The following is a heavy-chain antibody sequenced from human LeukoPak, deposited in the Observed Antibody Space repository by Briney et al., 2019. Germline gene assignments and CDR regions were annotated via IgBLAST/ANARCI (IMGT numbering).Heavy chain of an antibody. Sequence: SETPSLTCAVYGGSFSGYYWSWIRQPPGKGLEWIGEINHSGSTNYNPSLKSRVTISVDTSKNQFSLKLSSVTAADTAVYYCASGRGAGAHYYYYGMDVWGQGTTVTVSS. CDR3: ASGRGAGAHYYYYGMDV. V-gene: IGHV4-34*01. CDR2: INHSGST. D-gene: IGHD6-19*01. CDR1: GGSFSGYY. J-gene: IGHJ6*02.